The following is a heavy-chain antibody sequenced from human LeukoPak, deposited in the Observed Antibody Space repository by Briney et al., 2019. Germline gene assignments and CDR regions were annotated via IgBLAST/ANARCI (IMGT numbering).Heavy chain of an antibody. V-gene: IGHV4-59*10. J-gene: IGHJ5*02. CDR1: GGSFSGYY. CDR3: GRQERKTGTPPFDP. CDR2: IYTSGSA. Sequence: SETLSLTCAVYGGSFSGYYWSWIRQPAGKGLEWIGRIYTSGSANYNPSLKSRVTISVDKSKNQFSLKLNSVTAADTAVYYCGRQERKTGTPPFDPWGQGTLVTVSS. D-gene: IGHD1-1*01.